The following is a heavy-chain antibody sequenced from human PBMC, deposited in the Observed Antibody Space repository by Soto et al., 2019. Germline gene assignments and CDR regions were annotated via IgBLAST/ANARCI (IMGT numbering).Heavy chain of an antibody. V-gene: IGHV3-33*01. CDR2: IWHDGNNK. CDR1: GFTFSNYG. J-gene: IGHJ6*02. D-gene: IGHD1-26*01. Sequence: PGGSLRLSCAASGFTFSNYGMHWVRQAPGKGLEWVAIIWHDGNNKYYADPVRGRFIISRDNSKNRLYLQMNSLRAEDTAVYYCASDLVGASDSYGLDVRGQGTPVTVSS. CDR3: ASDLVGASDSYGLDV.